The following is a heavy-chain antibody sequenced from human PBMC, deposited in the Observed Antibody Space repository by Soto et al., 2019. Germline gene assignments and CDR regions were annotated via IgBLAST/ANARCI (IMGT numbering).Heavy chain of an antibody. CDR3: AKVGQAGGVDV. Sequence: QVHLVESGGGVVQPGTSLRLSCAASGFTFSRYGMNWVRQAPGKGLEWVAAISYDGSNAYYVDAVKGRITISRDNAKNTLFLQMSSLSAEDTAVYYCAKVGQAGGVDVWGKGTTVIVSS. CDR2: ISYDGSNA. CDR1: GFTFSRYG. V-gene: IGHV3-30*18. J-gene: IGHJ6*04.